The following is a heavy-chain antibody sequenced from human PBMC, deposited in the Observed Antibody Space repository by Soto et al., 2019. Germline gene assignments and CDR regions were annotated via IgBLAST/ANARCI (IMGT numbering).Heavy chain of an antibody. CDR1: GFSFISYA. CDR2: VSGSGSSK. D-gene: IGHD1-7*01. V-gene: IGHV3-23*01. CDR3: AKGLPGELLPTCFDP. Sequence: GGSLRLSCAASGFSFISYAMTWVRQAPGKGLEWVSSVSGSGSSKYYADSVKGRFTISRDNSKNTLYLEMNGLGAEDTAVYYCAKGLPGELLPTCFDPWGQGTLVTVAS. J-gene: IGHJ5*02.